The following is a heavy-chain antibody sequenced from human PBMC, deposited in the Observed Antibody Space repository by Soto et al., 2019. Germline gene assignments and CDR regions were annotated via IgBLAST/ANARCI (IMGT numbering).Heavy chain of an antibody. Sequence: GGSLRLSCAASVFTFSHAWMSWVRQAPGKGLEWVGRIKSQTDGGTTDYAAPVKGRFTISRDDSKNTLYLQLNSLKTEDTAVYYCTTVEGYCGGARCHAWGQGTRVTVSS. D-gene: IGHD2-15*01. V-gene: IGHV3-15*01. CDR3: TTVEGYCGGARCHA. CDR1: VFTFSHAW. CDR2: IKSQTDGGTT. J-gene: IGHJ6*02.